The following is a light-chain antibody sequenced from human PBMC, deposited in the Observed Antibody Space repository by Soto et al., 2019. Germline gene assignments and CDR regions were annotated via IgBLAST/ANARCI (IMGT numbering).Light chain of an antibody. CDR3: QQYNNWPPLT. V-gene: IGKV3-15*01. CDR1: QSVSSN. Sequence: EIVMTQSPATLSVSPGERATLSCRASQSVSSNLAWYQQTPGQAPRLLIYGASTTATGIPARFSGSGSGTAFTLTIRSLQSEDVAVYSCQQYNNWPPLTFGGGTKVEMK. J-gene: IGKJ4*01. CDR2: GAS.